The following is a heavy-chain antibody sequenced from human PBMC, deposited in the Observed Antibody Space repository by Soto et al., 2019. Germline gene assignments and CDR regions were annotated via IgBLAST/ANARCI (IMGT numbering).Heavy chain of an antibody. Sequence: QVQLQESGPGLVKPSETLSLTCTVSGDSVTSGSIYWSWIRQPPGKGLEWIGYVHYTGSTNYNPSIKNRVVISIDTSKNRFSLTLSSVTAADTAVYYCARDRGNFGVVLADFYQYGMDVWGQGTTVTVSS. CDR1: GDSVTSGSIY. D-gene: IGHD3-3*01. CDR3: ARDRGNFGVVLADFYQYGMDV. J-gene: IGHJ6*02. CDR2: VHYTGST. V-gene: IGHV4-61*03.